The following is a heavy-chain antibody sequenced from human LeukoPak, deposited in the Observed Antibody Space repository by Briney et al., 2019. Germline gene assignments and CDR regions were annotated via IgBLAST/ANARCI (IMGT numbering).Heavy chain of an antibody. J-gene: IGHJ4*02. CDR1: GFTFSSYS. Sequence: GGSLRLSCAASGFTFSSYSMNWVRQAPGKGLEWVSYISSSSSTIYYADSVKGRFTISRDNAKNSLYLQMNSLRAEDTAVYYCARHLSGVTGYTYGRGIDYWGQGTLVTVSS. V-gene: IGHV3-48*01. CDR3: ARHLSGVTGYTYGRGIDY. CDR2: ISSSSSTI. D-gene: IGHD5-18*01.